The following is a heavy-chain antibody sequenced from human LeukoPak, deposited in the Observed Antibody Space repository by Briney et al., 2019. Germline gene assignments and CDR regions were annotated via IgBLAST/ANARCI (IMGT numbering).Heavy chain of an antibody. CDR2: IYPRDGST. Sequence: ASVKVSCRASGYTFTSNYIHGVRQAPGQGLEGMGMIYPRDGSTSYAQKFQGRVTMTRSTSINTAYMELSSLRSEDTAVYYCARAPRSWGFDSWGQGTLVTVSS. V-gene: IGHV1-46*01. CDR3: ARAPRSWGFDS. D-gene: IGHD7-27*01. J-gene: IGHJ4*02. CDR1: GYTFTSNY.